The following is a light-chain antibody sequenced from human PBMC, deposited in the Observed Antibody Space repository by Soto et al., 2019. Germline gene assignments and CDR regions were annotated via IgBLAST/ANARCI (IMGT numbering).Light chain of an antibody. V-gene: IGKV1-5*03. J-gene: IGKJ4*01. Sequence: DIQMTQSPSTVSASVGDTVTITCRASQSISTWLAWYQQKPGKAPKVLIYKASTLESGVSPRFRGSGSVTEFTLTISDLQPEDLATYYCQQCDNYPLTFGGGTKVEIK. CDR1: QSISTW. CDR2: KAS. CDR3: QQCDNYPLT.